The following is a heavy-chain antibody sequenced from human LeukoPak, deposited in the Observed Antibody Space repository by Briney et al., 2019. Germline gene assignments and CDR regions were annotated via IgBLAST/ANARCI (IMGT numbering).Heavy chain of an antibody. V-gene: IGHV4-34*01. J-gene: IGHJ4*02. CDR3: ARRIMWWWGLDY. Sequence: SETLSLTCAVYGGSFSGYYWSWIRQPPGKGLEWIGEINHSGSTNYNPSLKSRVTISVDTSKNQFSLKLSSVTAADTAVYYCARRIMWWWGLDYWGQGTLVTVSS. CDR1: GGSFSGYY. CDR2: INHSGST. D-gene: IGHD2-21*01.